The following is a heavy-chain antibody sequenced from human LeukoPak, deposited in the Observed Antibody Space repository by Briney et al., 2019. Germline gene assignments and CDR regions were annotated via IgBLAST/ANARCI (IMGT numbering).Heavy chain of an antibody. CDR3: AREGTDILTGYWDLDY. CDR1: GFTVSSKY. Sequence: PGGSLRLSCAASGFTVSSKYMSWVRQAPGKGLEWVSGIYSNGNTYYADPVKGRFTISRDNSKSTLYLQMNSLRAEDTAVYYCAREGTDILTGYWDLDYWGQGTLVTVSS. J-gene: IGHJ4*02. V-gene: IGHV3-53*01. D-gene: IGHD3-9*01. CDR2: IYSNGNT.